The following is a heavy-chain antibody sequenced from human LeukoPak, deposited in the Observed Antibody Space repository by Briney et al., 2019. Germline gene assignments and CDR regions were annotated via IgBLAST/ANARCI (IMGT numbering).Heavy chain of an antibody. CDR1: GFTFNNYA. CDR3: ARDGLEYSSSSHFDY. J-gene: IGHJ4*02. Sequence: GGSLRLSCAASGFTFNNYAMTWVRQAPGRGLEWVSTVSGSGESTYYVDSVKGRFTISRDNSKNTLYLQMNSLRAEDTAVYYCARDGLEYSSSSHFDYWGQGTLVTVSS. D-gene: IGHD6-6*01. CDR2: VSGSGEST. V-gene: IGHV3-23*01.